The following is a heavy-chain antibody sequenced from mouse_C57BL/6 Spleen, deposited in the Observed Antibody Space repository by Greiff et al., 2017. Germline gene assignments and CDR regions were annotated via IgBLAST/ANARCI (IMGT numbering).Heavy chain of an antibody. CDR1: GYTFTSYW. V-gene: IGHV1-55*01. Sequence: QVQLQQPGAELVKPGASVKMSCKASGYTFTSYWITWVKQRPGQGLEWIGDIYPGSGSTNYNEKFKSKATLTVATSSSTAYMQLSSLTSEDSAVYYCARYDYDPVYAMDYWGQGTSVTVSS. J-gene: IGHJ4*01. CDR2: IYPGSGST. D-gene: IGHD2-4*01. CDR3: ARYDYDPVYAMDY.